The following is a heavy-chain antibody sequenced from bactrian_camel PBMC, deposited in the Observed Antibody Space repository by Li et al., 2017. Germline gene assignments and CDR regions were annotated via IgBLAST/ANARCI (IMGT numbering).Heavy chain of an antibody. V-gene: IGHV3S1*01. CDR2: ICTGGGGT. CDR1: PLPTSRYC. Sequence: HVQLVESGGGLVQPGGSLRLSCATSPLPTSRYCLAWFRQAPGKEREGVATICTGGGGTHYADFAKDTGIYYCMAQRGRLAGDVCFGNQRSAWARGTQVTVS. J-gene: IGHJ6*01. D-gene: IGHD3*01.